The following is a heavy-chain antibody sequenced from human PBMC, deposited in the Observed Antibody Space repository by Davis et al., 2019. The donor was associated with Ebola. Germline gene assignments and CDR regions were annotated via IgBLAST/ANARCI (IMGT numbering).Heavy chain of an antibody. V-gene: IGHV4-59*01. D-gene: IGHD3-3*01. CDR2: IYYSGST. CDR3: ARVGYDFWSGYYTGNWFDP. Sequence: MPSETLSLTCTVSGGSISSYYWSWIRQPPGKGLEWIGYIYYSGSTNYNPSPKSRVTISVDTSKNQFSLKLSSVTAADTAVYYCARVGYDFWSGYYTGNWFDPWGQGTLVTVSS. J-gene: IGHJ5*02. CDR1: GGSISSYY.